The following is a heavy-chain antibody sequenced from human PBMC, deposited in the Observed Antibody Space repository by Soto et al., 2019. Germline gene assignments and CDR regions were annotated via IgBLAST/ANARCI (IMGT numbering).Heavy chain of an antibody. D-gene: IGHD3-22*01. CDR1: GFTFSSYW. CDR2: INSDGSST. CDR3: ARALAYYYDSSGYYFDY. J-gene: IGHJ4*02. Sequence: EVQLVESGGGLVQPGGSLRLSCAASGFTFSSYWMHRVRQAPGKGLVWVSRINSDGSSTSYADSVKGRFTISRDNAKNTLYLQMNSLRAEDTAVYYCARALAYYYDSSGYYFDYWGQGTLVTVSS. V-gene: IGHV3-74*01.